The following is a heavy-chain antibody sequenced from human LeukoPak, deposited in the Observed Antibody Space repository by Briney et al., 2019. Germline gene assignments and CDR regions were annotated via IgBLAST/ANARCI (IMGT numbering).Heavy chain of an antibody. CDR1: GGSISSSSYY. J-gene: IGHJ4*02. D-gene: IGHD6-13*01. V-gene: IGHV4-39*07. CDR2: IYYSGST. Sequence: SETLSLTCTVSGGSISSSSYYWGWIRQPPGKGLEWIGSIYYSGSTYYNPSLKSRVTISVDTSKNQFSLKLSSVTAADTAVYYCARSGISSSWVFDYWGQGTLVTVSS. CDR3: ARSGISSSWVFDY.